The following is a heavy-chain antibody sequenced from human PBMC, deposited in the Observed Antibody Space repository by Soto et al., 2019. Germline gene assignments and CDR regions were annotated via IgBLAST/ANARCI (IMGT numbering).Heavy chain of an antibody. V-gene: IGHV1-18*01. CDR3: AGRRYCTNGVCYTAFDI. D-gene: IGHD2-8*01. Sequence: ASVKVSCKASGGTFSSYAISWVRQAPGQGLEWMGGISPYNGNTNYAQKLQGRVTMTADASTSTAYMELRSLRSDDTAVYYCAGRRYCTNGVCYTAFDIWGQGTMVTVSS. CDR2: ISPYNGNT. J-gene: IGHJ3*02. CDR1: GGTFSSYA.